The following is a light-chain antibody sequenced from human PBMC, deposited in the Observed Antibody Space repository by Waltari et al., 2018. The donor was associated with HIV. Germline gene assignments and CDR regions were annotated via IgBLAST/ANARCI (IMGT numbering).Light chain of an antibody. CDR3: QSYDSSLSGHV. CDR1: RSNIRAGYD. Sequence: QSVLTQPPSVSGAPGQRVTLSCTGSRSNIRAGYDVHWYQQLPGTAPKVLIFGNNNRPSGVPDRFSSFKSGTSASLAITGLQDEDEADYYCQSYDSSLSGHVFGSGTKVTVL. J-gene: IGLJ1*01. CDR2: GNN. V-gene: IGLV1-40*01.